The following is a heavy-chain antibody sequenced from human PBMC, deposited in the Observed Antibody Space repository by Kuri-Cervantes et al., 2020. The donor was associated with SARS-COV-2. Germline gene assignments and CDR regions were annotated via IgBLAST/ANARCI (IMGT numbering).Heavy chain of an antibody. J-gene: IGHJ6*02. CDR1: GGSISSGYY. D-gene: IGHD3-10*01. CDR2: NYHSGTT. V-gene: IGHV4-38-2*02. CDR3: ARSGAGSYYNYYYGMDV. Sequence: SETLSLTCTVSGGSISSGYYWGWIRQPPGKGLEWIGSNYHSGTTYYNPSLKSRATISADTSKNQFSLKLSSVTAADTAVYYCARSGAGSYYNYYYGMDVWGQGTTVTVSS.